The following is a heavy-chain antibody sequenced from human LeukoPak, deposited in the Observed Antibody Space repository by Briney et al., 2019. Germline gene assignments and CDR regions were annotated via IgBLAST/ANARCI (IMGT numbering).Heavy chain of an antibody. CDR1: GFTFSSYG. Sequence: PGRSLRLSCAASGFTFSSYGMHWVRQAPGKGLEWVVVISYDGSNKYYADSVKGRFTISRDNSKNTLYLQMNSLRAEDTAVYYCAKPAGGITIFGVATIARMDVWGQGTTVTVSS. J-gene: IGHJ6*02. V-gene: IGHV3-30*18. CDR3: AKPAGGITIFGVATIARMDV. CDR2: ISYDGSNK. D-gene: IGHD3-3*01.